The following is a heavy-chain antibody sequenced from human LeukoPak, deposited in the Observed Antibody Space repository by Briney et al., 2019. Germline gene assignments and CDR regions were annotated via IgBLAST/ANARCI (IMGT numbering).Heavy chain of an antibody. J-gene: IGHJ4*02. CDR1: GKSFSGYY. V-gene: IGHV4-34*01. Sequence: SETLSLTCTVSGKSFSGYYWSWIRQPPGKGLEWIGEISHSGNTKYNPSPKSRVSISIDTSKNQFSLKLNSVTAADTAVYYCARVPFGGWEFDYWGQGTLVTVSS. CDR2: ISHSGNT. CDR3: ARVPFGGWEFDY. D-gene: IGHD6-19*01.